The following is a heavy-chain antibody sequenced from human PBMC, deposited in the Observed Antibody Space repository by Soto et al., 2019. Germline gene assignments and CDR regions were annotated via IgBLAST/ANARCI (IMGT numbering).Heavy chain of an antibody. CDR3: ARESGTYYYDSSGLYGMDV. CDR2: IGAYNGNT. J-gene: IGHJ6*02. D-gene: IGHD3-22*01. Sequence: ASVKVSCKASGYTFTSYGISWVRQAPGQGLEWMGWIGAYNGNTNYAQKLQGRVTMTTDTSTSTAYMELRSLRSDDTAVYYCARESGTYYYDSSGLYGMDVWGQGTTVTVSS. V-gene: IGHV1-18*01. CDR1: GYTFTSYG.